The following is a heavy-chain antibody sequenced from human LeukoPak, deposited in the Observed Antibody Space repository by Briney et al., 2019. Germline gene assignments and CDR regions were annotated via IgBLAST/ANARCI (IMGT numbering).Heavy chain of an antibody. D-gene: IGHD3-22*01. J-gene: IGHJ3*02. CDR2: INPNSGGT. CDR1: GYTFTSYG. V-gene: IGHV1-2*02. CDR3: ARVSSLYDRAHDAFDI. Sequence: ASVKVSCKASGYTFTSYGISWVRQAPGQGLEWMGWINPNSGGTNYAQKFQGRVTMTRDTSISTAYMELSRLRSDDTAVYYCARVSSLYDRAHDAFDIWGQGTMVTVSS.